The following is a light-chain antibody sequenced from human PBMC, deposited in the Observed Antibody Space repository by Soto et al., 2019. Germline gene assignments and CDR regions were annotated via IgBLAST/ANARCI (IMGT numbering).Light chain of an antibody. CDR1: ESVGSN. Sequence: EIVLTQSPATLSLSPGERATLSCRASESVGSNVAWYQQKVGQAPRLLIFGASTRATGVPARFSGTGSATEFTLTISSLQSEDFAVYYCQQYDNWPPWTFGQGGKADIK. V-gene: IGKV3-15*01. CDR2: GAS. CDR3: QQYDNWPPWT. J-gene: IGKJ1*01.